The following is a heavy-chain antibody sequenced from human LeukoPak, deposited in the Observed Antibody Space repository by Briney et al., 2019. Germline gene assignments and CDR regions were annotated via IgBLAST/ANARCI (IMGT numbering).Heavy chain of an antibody. J-gene: IGHJ3*02. CDR2: IIPILGIA. Sequence: ASVKVSCKASGGTFSSYAISWVRQAPGQGLEWMGRIIPILGIANYAQKFQGRVTITADKSTSTAYMELSSLRSEDTAVYYCAVRAVGITFGGVIANDAFDIWGQGTMVTVSS. CDR1: GGTFSSYA. V-gene: IGHV1-69*04. D-gene: IGHD3-16*02. CDR3: AVRAVGITFGGVIANDAFDI.